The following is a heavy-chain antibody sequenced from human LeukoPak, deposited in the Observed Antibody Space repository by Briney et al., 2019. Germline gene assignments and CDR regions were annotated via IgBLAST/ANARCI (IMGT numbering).Heavy chain of an antibody. CDR2: ISSSSSYI. V-gene: IGHV3-21*01. D-gene: IGHD5-18*01. J-gene: IGHJ4*02. Sequence: PEGSLRLSCVASGFTFSSYSMNWVRQAPGKGLEWVSSISSSSSYIYYADSVKGRFTISRDNAKNSLYLQMNSLRAEDTAVYYSGRAQHTRYSYGYSFDYWGQGTLVTVSS. CDR1: GFTFSSYS. CDR3: GRAQHTRYSYGYSFDY.